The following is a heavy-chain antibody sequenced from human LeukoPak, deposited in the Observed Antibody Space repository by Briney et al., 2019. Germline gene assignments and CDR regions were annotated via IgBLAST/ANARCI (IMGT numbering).Heavy chain of an antibody. CDR3: LRDGRGLAAAGIDY. Sequence: SVKVSCKAPGGSFSIYGISWGRQAPGEGVGSGGRIIHILGIANYAQQFEVRVTITSDKYTITAYLLLGIQRPEDNALYYFLRDGRGLAAAGIDYWGQGSLVTVSS. J-gene: IGHJ4*02. V-gene: IGHV1-69*04. CDR2: IIHILGIA. CDR1: GGSFSIYG. D-gene: IGHD6-13*01.